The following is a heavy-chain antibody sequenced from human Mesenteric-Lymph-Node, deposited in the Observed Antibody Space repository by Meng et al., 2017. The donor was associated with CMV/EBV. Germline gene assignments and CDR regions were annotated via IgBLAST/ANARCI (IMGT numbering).Heavy chain of an antibody. CDR3: ARSMSELLGRNFDY. Sequence: GGSLRLSCAASGFTFSSYGMHWVRQAPGKGLEWVAFIRYDGSNKYYADSVKGRFTISRDNSKNTLYLQMNSLKTEDTAVYYCARSMSELLGRNFDYWGQGTLVTVSS. J-gene: IGHJ4*02. CDR1: GFTFSSYG. V-gene: IGHV3-30*02. D-gene: IGHD3-10*01. CDR2: IRYDGSNK.